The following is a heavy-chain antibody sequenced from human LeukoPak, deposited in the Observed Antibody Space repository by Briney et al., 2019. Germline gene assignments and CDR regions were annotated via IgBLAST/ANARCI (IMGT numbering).Heavy chain of an antibody. V-gene: IGHV3-21*01. J-gene: IGHJ4*02. D-gene: IGHD5-12*01. CDR1: GFTFSSYS. CDR2: ISSSSSYI. CDR3: ARVMWRDGYNKNDY. Sequence: GGSLRLSCAASGFTFSSYSMTWVRQAPGKGLEWVSSISSSSSYIYYADSVKGRFTISRDNAKNSLYLQMNSLRAEDTAVYYCARVMWRDGYNKNDYWGQGTLVTVSS.